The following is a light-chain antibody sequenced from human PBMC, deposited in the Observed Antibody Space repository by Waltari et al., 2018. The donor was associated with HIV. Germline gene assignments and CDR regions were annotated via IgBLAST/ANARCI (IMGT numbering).Light chain of an antibody. CDR2: EVS. CDR3: FSYAGNNYLL. V-gene: IGLV2-8*01. CDR1: SSDIGLYNF. J-gene: IGLJ2*01. Sequence: QSALTQPPSASGSPGQSVTISRAGTSSDIGLYNFVPWYQHPPGKAPELMISEVSRRPSGVPDRFSGSKSGNTASLTVSGLQAEDDAAYYCFSYAGNNYLLFGGGTKLTVL.